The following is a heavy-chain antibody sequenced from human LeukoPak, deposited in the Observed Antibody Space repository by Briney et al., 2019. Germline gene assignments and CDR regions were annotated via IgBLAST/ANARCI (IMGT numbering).Heavy chain of an antibody. Sequence: GGSLRLSCAASGFTFSTYAMSWVRQAPGKGLEWVSAISGSGGSTYYVDSVEGRFTISRDNSKNTLYLQMNSLRAEDTAVYYCAKRTGRDTRDYWGQGTLVTVSS. CDR3: AKRTGRDTRDY. V-gene: IGHV3-23*01. CDR1: GFTFSTYA. D-gene: IGHD5-18*01. CDR2: ISGSGGST. J-gene: IGHJ4*02.